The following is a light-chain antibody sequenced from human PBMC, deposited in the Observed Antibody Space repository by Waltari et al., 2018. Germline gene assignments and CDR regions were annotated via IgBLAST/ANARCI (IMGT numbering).Light chain of an antibody. J-gene: IGKJ1*01. V-gene: IGKV1-8*01. CDR3: QQYYSYLGT. Sequence: AIRMTQSPSSFSASTGDRVTITCRASQGISSYLAWYQQKPGKAPKLLIYAASTLQSGVPSRFSGSGSGTEFTLTISCLQSEDFATYYCQQYYSYLGTFGQGTKVEIK. CDR1: QGISSY. CDR2: AAS.